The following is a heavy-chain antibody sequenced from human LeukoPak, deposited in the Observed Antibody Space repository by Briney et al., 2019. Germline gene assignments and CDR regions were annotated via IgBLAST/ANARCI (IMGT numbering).Heavy chain of an antibody. V-gene: IGHV4-31*03. J-gene: IGHJ3*02. Sequence: SKTLSLTCTVSGGSISSGGYYWSWIRQHPGKGLEWIGYIYYSGSTYYNPSLKSRVTISVDRSKNQFSLKLSSVTAADTAVYYCARGVRVDAFDIRGQGTMVTVSS. CDR1: GGSISSGGYY. D-gene: IGHD3-3*01. CDR2: IYYSGST. CDR3: ARGVRVDAFDI.